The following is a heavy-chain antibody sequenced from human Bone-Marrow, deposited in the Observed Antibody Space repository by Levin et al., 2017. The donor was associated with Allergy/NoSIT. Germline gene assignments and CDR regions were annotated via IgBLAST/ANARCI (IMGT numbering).Heavy chain of an antibody. Sequence: GGSLRLSCAASGFTFSSYWMHWVRQAPGKGLVWVSRINSDGSSTSYADSVKGRFTISRDNAKNTLYLQMNSLRAEDTAVYYCARGPGRIMITFGGVIADYWGQGTLVTVSS. CDR2: INSDGSST. D-gene: IGHD3-16*02. V-gene: IGHV3-74*01. CDR1: GFTFSSYW. CDR3: ARGPGRIMITFGGVIADY. J-gene: IGHJ4*02.